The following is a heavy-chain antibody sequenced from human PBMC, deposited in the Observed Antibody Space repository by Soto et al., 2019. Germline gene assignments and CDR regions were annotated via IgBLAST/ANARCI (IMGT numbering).Heavy chain of an antibody. CDR1: DFTFSDYY. CDR3: ARETVPPWFDP. J-gene: IGHJ5*02. D-gene: IGHD4-4*01. CDR2: ISGTSDII. V-gene: IGHV3-11*01. Sequence: QLVESGGGFVKPGGSLRLSCTASDFTFSDYYMSWIRQSPGQGLEWVSSISGTSDIIYYTDSVKGRFTISRDNAKNSLYLQMNSLRADDTAFYYCARETVPPWFDPWGQGTLVTVSS.